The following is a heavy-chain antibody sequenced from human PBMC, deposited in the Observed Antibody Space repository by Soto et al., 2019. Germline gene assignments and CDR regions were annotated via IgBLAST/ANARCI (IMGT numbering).Heavy chain of an antibody. CDR3: ARGKGIGWYESSDY. CDR2: IYRDGST. J-gene: IGHJ4*02. V-gene: IGHV3-53*01. Sequence: EVQLVESGGGLIQPGESLRLSCAASGFTVSISYMSWVRQAPGKGLAWVSTIYRDGSTYYADSVEGRFTISRDNSKNSLYLQMNSLRAEDTATYYCARGKGIGWYESSDYWGQGTLVTVSS. D-gene: IGHD6-19*01. CDR1: GFTVSISY.